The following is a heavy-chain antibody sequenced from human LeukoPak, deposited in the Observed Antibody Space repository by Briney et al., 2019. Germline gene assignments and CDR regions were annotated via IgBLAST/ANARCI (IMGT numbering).Heavy chain of an antibody. D-gene: IGHD6-6*01. J-gene: IGHJ4*02. CDR2: IIPIFGTA. Sequence: SVKVSCKASGGTFSSYAISWVRQAPGQGLEWMGGIIPIFGTANYAQKFQGRVTITTDESTSTAYMELSSLRSEDTAVYYCARGYSSSSYFDYWGQGTLVTVSS. CDR1: GGTFSSYA. CDR3: ARGYSSSSYFDY. V-gene: IGHV1-69*05.